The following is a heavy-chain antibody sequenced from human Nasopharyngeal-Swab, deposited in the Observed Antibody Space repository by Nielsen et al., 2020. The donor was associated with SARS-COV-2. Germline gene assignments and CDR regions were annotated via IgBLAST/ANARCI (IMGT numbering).Heavy chain of an antibody. CDR3: ARVGIAVAGHGGLYYYYGMDV. CDR2: ISAYNGNT. Sequence: ASVKVSCKASGYTFTSYGISWVRQAPGQGLEWMGWISAYNGNTNYAQKLQGRVTMTTDTSTSTAYMELGSLRSDDTAVYYCARVGIAVAGHGGLYYYYGMDVWGQGTTVTVSS. CDR1: GYTFTSYG. V-gene: IGHV1-18*04. J-gene: IGHJ6*02. D-gene: IGHD6-19*01.